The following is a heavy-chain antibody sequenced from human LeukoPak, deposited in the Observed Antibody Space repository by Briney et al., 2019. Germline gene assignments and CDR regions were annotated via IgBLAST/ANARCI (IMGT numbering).Heavy chain of an antibody. CDR3: ARDPQVTAIHDAFDI. Sequence: PSETLSLTCTVSGCSISSYYWSWIRQPPGKGLEWIGYIYYSGSTNYSPSLKSRLTISVDTSKNQFSLKLSSVTAADTAVYYCARDPQVTAIHDAFDIWGQGTMVTVSS. J-gene: IGHJ3*02. D-gene: IGHD2-21*02. CDR1: GCSISSYY. CDR2: IYYSGST. V-gene: IGHV4-59*01.